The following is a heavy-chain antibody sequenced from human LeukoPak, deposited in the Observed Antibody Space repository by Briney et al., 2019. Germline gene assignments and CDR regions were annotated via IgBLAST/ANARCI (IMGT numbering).Heavy chain of an antibody. CDR1: GYTFTSYD. V-gene: IGHV1-8*03. D-gene: IGHD3-3*01. CDR2: MNPNSGNT. Sequence: ASVKVSCKASGYTFTSYDINWVRQATGQGLEWMGWMNPNSGNTGYAQKFQGRVTITRNTSISTAYMELSSLRSEDTAVYYCARVIGDYDFWSGYWGSSEYYFDYWGQGTLVTVSS. J-gene: IGHJ4*02. CDR3: ARVIGDYDFWSGYWGSSEYYFDY.